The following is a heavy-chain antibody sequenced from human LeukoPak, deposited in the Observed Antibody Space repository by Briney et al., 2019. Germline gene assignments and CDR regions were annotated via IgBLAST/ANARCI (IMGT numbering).Heavy chain of an antibody. D-gene: IGHD3-3*01. CDR2: INHSGST. CDR3: ARDLTIFGVVMTYYGMDV. Sequence: SETLSLTCAVYGGSFNGYYWSWIRQPPGKGLEWIGEINHSGSTNYNPSLKSRVTISVDTSKNQFSLKLSSVTAADTAVYYCARDLTIFGVVMTYYGMDVWAKGPRSPSP. V-gene: IGHV4-34*01. J-gene: IGHJ6*02. CDR1: GGSFNGYY.